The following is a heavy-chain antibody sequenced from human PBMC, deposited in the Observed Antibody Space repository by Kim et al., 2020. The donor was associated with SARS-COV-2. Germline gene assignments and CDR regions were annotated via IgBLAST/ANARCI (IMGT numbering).Heavy chain of an antibody. CDR3: TDLQWLGAH. CDR2: GAT. Sequence: GATDYAEPVKGRFTISRDDSKNTLYLQMNSLKPEDTALYYCTDLQWLGAHWGQGTLVTVSS. V-gene: IGHV3-15*01. J-gene: IGHJ4*02. D-gene: IGHD6-19*01.